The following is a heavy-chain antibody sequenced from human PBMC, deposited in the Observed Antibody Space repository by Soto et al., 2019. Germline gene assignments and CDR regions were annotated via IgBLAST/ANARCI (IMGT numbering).Heavy chain of an antibody. J-gene: IGHJ4*02. CDR3: ARDLDVVVPGATLDY. V-gene: IGHV3-33*01. D-gene: IGHD2-2*01. CDR2: IWYVGSNK. CDR1: GFIFSSYG. Sequence: QLVGSGGGVVQPRRALRLSRAASGFIFSSYGMPGVRQARGKGRERVAVIWYVGSNKCYADSVKGRFTMSSDNSNNTLYLQMNSLRVEDTAVYYCARDLDVVVPGATLDYWGQGTMVTVSS.